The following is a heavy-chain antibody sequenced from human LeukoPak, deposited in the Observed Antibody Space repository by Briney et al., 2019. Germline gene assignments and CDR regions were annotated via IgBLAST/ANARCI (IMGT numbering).Heavy chain of an antibody. Sequence: GASVKVSCKASGYTFTGHYMHWVRQAPGQGLEWMGRINPNSGDTNYAQKFQGRVTMTRDTSISTAYLELSRLTSDDTAVYFCARVSVAGTPDRDYFDYWGQGTLVTVSS. J-gene: IGHJ4*02. CDR1: GYTFTGHY. D-gene: IGHD6-19*01. CDR2: INPNSGDT. V-gene: IGHV1-2*02. CDR3: ARVSVAGTPDRDYFDY.